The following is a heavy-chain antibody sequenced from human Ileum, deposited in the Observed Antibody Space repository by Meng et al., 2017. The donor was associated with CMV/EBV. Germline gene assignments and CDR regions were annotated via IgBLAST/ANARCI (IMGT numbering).Heavy chain of an antibody. J-gene: IGHJ4*02. D-gene: IGHD3-10*01. V-gene: IGHV3-30*02. Sequence: QGQLGGAGGAVCRLGGSLRLSCAAFGFTFSDYGMHWSRQAPGKGLGWVAFIRNDGDNKYYADSVKGRFTISRDNFNNMLYLQMNSLRTEDTAVYYCTKDQVLLWGQGTLVTVSS. CDR2: IRNDGDNK. CDR1: GFTFSDYG. CDR3: TKDQVLL.